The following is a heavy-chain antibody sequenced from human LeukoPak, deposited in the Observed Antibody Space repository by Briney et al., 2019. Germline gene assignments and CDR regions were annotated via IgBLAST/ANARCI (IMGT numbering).Heavy chain of an antibody. D-gene: IGHD3-22*01. CDR1: GYTFTSYD. V-gene: IGHV1-8*01. Sequence: ASVKVSCKASGYTFTSYDINWVRQATGQGLEWIGWMNPNSGNTGYAQKFQGRVTMTRNTSISTAYMELSSLRSEDTAVYYCARSYYDSSGYYLHYYYYYMDVWGKGTTVTVSS. CDR2: MNPNSGNT. CDR3: ARSYYDSSGYYLHYYYYYMDV. J-gene: IGHJ6*03.